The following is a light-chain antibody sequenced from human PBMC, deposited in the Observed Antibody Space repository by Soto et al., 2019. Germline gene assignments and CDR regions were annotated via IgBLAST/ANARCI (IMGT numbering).Light chain of an antibody. CDR3: QQYDNLPIT. V-gene: IGKV1-33*01. CDR1: QDISNY. J-gene: IGKJ4*01. CDR2: DAS. Sequence: DIQMTQSPSSLSASVGDRVTITCQASQDISNYLNWYQQKPGKAPKLLIYDASNLETGVPSRFNGNGSWTDFTFTISSLQPEDIATYYCQQYDNLPITFGGGTKVEIK.